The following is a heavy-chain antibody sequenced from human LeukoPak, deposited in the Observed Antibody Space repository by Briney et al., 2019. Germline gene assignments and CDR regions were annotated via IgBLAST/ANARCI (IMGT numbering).Heavy chain of an antibody. D-gene: IGHD4-17*01. Sequence: GGSLRLSCAASGFSFSTYWMTWVRQAPGKGLEWVANVKQDGSEKYYVDSVKGRFTISRDNAKNSLHLQMNSLRVEDTAVYYCARNGDYDPYYYYYGMDVWGQGTTVTVSS. CDR3: ARNGDYDPYYYYYGMDV. V-gene: IGHV3-7*01. J-gene: IGHJ6*02. CDR2: VKQDGSEK. CDR1: GFSFSTYW.